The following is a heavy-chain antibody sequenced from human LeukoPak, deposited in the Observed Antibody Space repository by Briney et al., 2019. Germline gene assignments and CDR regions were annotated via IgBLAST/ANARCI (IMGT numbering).Heavy chain of an antibody. V-gene: IGHV3-74*01. CDR2: IDSDGSST. CDR3: TRGYVGIDY. CDR1: GFTFSSYW. D-gene: IGHD5-12*01. Sequence: PGGSLRLSCAASGFTFSSYWMHWVRRAPGKGLVWVSRIDSDGSSTIYADSVKGRFTISRDNAKNTLYLQMHSLRAEDTAVYYCTRGYVGIDYWGQGTLVTVSS. J-gene: IGHJ4*02.